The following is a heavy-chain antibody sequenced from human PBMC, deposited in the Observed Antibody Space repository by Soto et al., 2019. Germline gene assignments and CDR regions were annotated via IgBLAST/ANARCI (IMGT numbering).Heavy chain of an antibody. J-gene: IGHJ4*02. D-gene: IGHD1-26*01. CDR3: AKDPVGATTRYYFDY. CDR2: ISGSGGST. CDR1: GFTFSSYA. Sequence: GGSLRLSCAAPGFTFSSYAMSWVRQAPGKGLEWVSAISGSGGSTYYADSVKGRFTISRDNSKNTLYLQMNSLRAEDTAVYYCAKDPVGATTRYYFDYWGQGTLVTVSS. V-gene: IGHV3-23*01.